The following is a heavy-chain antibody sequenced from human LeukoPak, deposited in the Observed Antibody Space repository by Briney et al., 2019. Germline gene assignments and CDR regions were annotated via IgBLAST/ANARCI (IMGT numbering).Heavy chain of an antibody. V-gene: IGHV3-21*01. CDR2: ISSSSSYI. Sequence: GGSLRLSCAASGFTFSSYSMNWVRQAPRKGLEWVSSISSSSSYIYYADSVKGRFTISRDNAKNSLYLQMNSLRAEDTAVYYCARVYSSSWYYFDYWGQGTLVTVSS. J-gene: IGHJ4*02. CDR1: GFTFSSYS. D-gene: IGHD6-13*01. CDR3: ARVYSSSWYYFDY.